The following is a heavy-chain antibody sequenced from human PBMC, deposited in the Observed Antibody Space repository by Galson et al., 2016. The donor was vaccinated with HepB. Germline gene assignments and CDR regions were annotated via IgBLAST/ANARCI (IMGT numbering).Heavy chain of an antibody. V-gene: IGHV5-51*03. CDR2: IYPDDSDT. CDR1: GYSFRTSW. D-gene: IGHD3-16*01. CDR3: AGEAGDFDY. Sequence: QSGAEVTKPGESLKISCKASGYSFRTSWIAWVRQMPGKGLEWMGIIYPDDSDTRYSPSFQGQVTISADKSISTAFLQWSSLKASDTAIYYCAGEAGDFDYWGQGTLVTVSS. J-gene: IGHJ4*02.